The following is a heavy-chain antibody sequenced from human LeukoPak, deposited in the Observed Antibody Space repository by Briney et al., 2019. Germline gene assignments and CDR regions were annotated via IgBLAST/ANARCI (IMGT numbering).Heavy chain of an antibody. D-gene: IGHD6-19*01. J-gene: IGHJ4*02. Sequence: GGSLRLSCAASGFTFSSYAMSWVRQAPGKGLEWVSAISGSGGSTYYADSVKGRFTISRDNSKNTLYLQMNSLRAEDTAVYYCASTTRYSSGWYLPTTFDYWGQGTLVTVSS. CDR1: GFTFSSYA. CDR2: ISGSGGST. V-gene: IGHV3-23*01. CDR3: ASTTRYSSGWYLPTTFDY.